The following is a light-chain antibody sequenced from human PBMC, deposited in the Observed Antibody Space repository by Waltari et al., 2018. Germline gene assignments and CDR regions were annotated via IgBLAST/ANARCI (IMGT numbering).Light chain of an antibody. Sequence: DVQMTQSPSTLSASVGDPVSITCRASQSIMSWLAWYQQKAGKDPQVLMSKASNVESRVPERYRGRESGTWCTLIIVTLHADDFAPYYCQQFNTDDTVRQRTRLEIK. J-gene: IGKJ2*01. CDR3: QQFNTDDT. CDR2: KAS. V-gene: IGKV1-5*03. CDR1: QSIMSW.